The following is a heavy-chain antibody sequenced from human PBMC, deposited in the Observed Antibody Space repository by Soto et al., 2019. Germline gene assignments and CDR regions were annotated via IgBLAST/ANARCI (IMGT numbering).Heavy chain of an antibody. V-gene: IGHV3-30-3*01. D-gene: IGHD2-2*01. Sequence: QVQLVESGGGVVQPGRSLRLSCAASGFTFSSYAMHWVRQAPGKGLEWVAVISYDGSNKYYADSVKGRFTISRDNSKNTLYLQMNSLRAEDTAVYYCASADTDLVPADDYWGQGTLVTVSS. CDR1: GFTFSSYA. J-gene: IGHJ4*02. CDR3: ASADTDLVPADDY. CDR2: ISYDGSNK.